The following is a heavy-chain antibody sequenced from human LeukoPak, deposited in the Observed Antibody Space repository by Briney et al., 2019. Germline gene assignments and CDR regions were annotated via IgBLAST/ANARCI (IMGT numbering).Heavy chain of an antibody. CDR1: GYTLTSYG. CDR2: ISAYNGNT. Sequence: ASVKVSCKASGYTLTSYGISWVRQAPGQGLEWMGWISAYNGNTRYAQKLQGRVTMTTDSSTSTAYMELRSLRSDDTAVYYCARGPIIDIVVIPAAADYYHMDVWGKGTTVTVSS. V-gene: IGHV1-18*01. CDR3: ARGPIIDIVVIPAAADYYHMDV. D-gene: IGHD2-2*01. J-gene: IGHJ6*03.